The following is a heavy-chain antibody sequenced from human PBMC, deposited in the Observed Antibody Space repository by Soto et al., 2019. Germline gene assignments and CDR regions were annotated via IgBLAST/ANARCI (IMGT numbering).Heavy chain of an antibody. CDR3: ARVLAVAGLTAFDI. J-gene: IGHJ3*02. V-gene: IGHV4-59*01. Sequence: SETLSLTCTVSGGSISRYYWSWIRQPPGKGLEWIGYIYYSGSTNYNPSLKSRVTISVDTSKNQFSLKLSSVTAADTAVYYCARVLAVAGLTAFDIWGQGTMVTVSS. CDR2: IYYSGST. CDR1: GGSISRYY. D-gene: IGHD6-19*01.